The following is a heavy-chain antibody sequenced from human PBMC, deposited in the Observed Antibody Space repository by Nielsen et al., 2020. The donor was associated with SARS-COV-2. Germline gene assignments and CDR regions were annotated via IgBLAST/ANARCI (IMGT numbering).Heavy chain of an antibody. J-gene: IGHJ6*02. CDR2: INHSGGT. V-gene: IGHV4-34*01. CDR1: GGSFSGYY. Sequence: SETLSLTCAVYGGSFSGYYWSWIRQPPGKGLEWIGEINHSGGTNYNPSLKSRVTISVDTSKNQFSLKLSSVTAADTAVYYCARWKYSSRIGHYYYYGMDVWGQGTTVTVSS. CDR3: ARWKYSSRIGHYYYYGMDV. D-gene: IGHD6-6*01.